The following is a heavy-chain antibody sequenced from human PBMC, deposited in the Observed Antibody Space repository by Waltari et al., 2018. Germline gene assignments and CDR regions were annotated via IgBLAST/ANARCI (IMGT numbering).Heavy chain of an antibody. D-gene: IGHD1-26*01. Sequence: QVQLVESGGGVVQPGRSLRLSCAESGFTFSSYGMNWVRQAQGKGLEWVAVIWYDGSNKYYADSVKGRFTISRDNSKNTLYLQMNSLRAEDTAVYYCARADSGSYLTPFDYWGQGTLVTFSS. CDR2: IWYDGSNK. CDR1: GFTFSSYG. V-gene: IGHV3-33*01. CDR3: ARADSGSYLTPFDY. J-gene: IGHJ4*02.